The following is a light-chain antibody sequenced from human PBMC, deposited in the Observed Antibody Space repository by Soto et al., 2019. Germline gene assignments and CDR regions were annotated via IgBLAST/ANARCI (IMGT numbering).Light chain of an antibody. CDR2: WAS. Sequence: DIVMTQSPDSLAVSLGERATINCKSSQSVLYSSNNKNYLAWYQQRPGPPPKLLIYWASTRESGVPDRFSGSGSGTDFTLTITSLQAEDVEVYYWQQYESTPPTFGQGTKLEIK. CDR1: QSVLYSSNNKNY. V-gene: IGKV4-1*01. CDR3: QQYESTPPT. J-gene: IGKJ2*01.